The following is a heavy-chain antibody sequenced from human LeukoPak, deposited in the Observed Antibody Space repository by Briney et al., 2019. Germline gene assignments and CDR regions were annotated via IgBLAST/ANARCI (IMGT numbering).Heavy chain of an antibody. V-gene: IGHV1-69*13. CDR2: IIPIFGTA. CDR1: GGTFSSYA. Sequence: SVKVSCKASGGTFSSYAISWVRQAPGQGLEWMGGIIPIFGTANYAQKFQGRATITADESTSTAYMELSSLRSEDTAVYYCARDRPPYCSSTSCLLFYGMDVWGQGTTVTVSS. CDR3: ARDRPPYCSSTSCLLFYGMDV. D-gene: IGHD2-2*01. J-gene: IGHJ6*02.